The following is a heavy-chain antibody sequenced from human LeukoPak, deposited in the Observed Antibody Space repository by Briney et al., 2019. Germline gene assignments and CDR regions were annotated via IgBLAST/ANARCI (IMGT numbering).Heavy chain of an antibody. Sequence: GESLKISCKGSGYSFTSYWIGWVRQMPGKGLEWMGIIYPSDSDTRYSPSFQGQVTISADKSISTAYLQWSSLKASDTAMYYCARRERYCSSISCYGVDYWGQGTLVTVSS. CDR1: GYSFTSYW. J-gene: IGHJ4*02. CDR3: ARRERYCSSISCYGVDY. D-gene: IGHD2-2*01. CDR2: IYPSDSDT. V-gene: IGHV5-51*01.